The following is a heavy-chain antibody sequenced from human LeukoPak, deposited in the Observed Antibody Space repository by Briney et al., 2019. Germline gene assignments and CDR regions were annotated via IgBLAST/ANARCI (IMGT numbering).Heavy chain of an antibody. CDR2: IYTSGST. Sequence: SQTLSLTCTVSGGSISSGSYYWSWIRQPAGKGLEWIGRIYTSGSTNYNPSLKSRVTISVDTSKNQFSLKLSSVTAADTAVYYCARGASPSYSSSWYEANWGQGTLVTVSS. J-gene: IGHJ4*02. D-gene: IGHD6-13*01. V-gene: IGHV4-61*02. CDR3: ARGASPSYSSSWYEAN. CDR1: GGSISSGSYY.